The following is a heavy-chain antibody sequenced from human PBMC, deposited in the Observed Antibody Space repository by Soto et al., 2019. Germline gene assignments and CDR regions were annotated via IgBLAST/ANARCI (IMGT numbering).Heavy chain of an antibody. Sequence: ASVKVSCKASGYTITSYGISWVRQAPGQGLEWMGWISAYNGNTNYAQKLQGRVTMTTDTSTSTAYMELRSLRSDDTAVYYCARVLLWFGESDAFDIWGQGTMVTVAS. J-gene: IGHJ3*02. CDR2: ISAYNGNT. CDR1: GYTITSYG. D-gene: IGHD3-10*01. V-gene: IGHV1-18*01. CDR3: ARVLLWFGESDAFDI.